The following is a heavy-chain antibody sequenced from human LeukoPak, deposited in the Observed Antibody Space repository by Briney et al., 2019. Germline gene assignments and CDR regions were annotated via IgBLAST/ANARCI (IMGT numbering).Heavy chain of an antibody. CDR2: INHSGST. Sequence: SETLSLTCAVYGGSFSGYYWSWIRQPPGKGLEWIGEINHSGSTNYNPSLKSRVTISVDTSKNQFSLKLSSVTAADTAVYYCARRESGTFYYFDYWGQGTLVTVSS. D-gene: IGHD1/OR15-1a*01. V-gene: IGHV4-34*01. CDR3: ARRESGTFYYFDY. CDR1: GGSFSGYY. J-gene: IGHJ4*02.